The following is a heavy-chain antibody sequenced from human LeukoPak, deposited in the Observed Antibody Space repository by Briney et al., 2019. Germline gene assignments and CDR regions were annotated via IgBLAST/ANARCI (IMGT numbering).Heavy chain of an antibody. CDR1: GGSFSGYY. D-gene: IGHD2-2*01. CDR2: INHSGST. V-gene: IGHV4-34*01. CDR3: ASVKKDCSSTSCYLVFDY. Sequence: SETLSLTCAVYGGSFSGYYWSWIRQPPGKGLEWIGEINHSGSTNYNPSLKSRVTISVDTSKNQFSLKLSSVTAADTAVYYCASVKKDCSSTSCYLVFDYWGQGTLVTVSS. J-gene: IGHJ4*02.